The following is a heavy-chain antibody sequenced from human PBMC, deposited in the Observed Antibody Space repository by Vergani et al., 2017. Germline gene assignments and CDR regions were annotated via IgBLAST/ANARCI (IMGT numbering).Heavy chain of an antibody. CDR2: ISSDGGST. D-gene: IGHD6-19*01. CDR1: GFTFSTYA. CDR3: APAVAGTFDY. V-gene: IGHV3-23*01. Sequence: EVQLLESGGGLVQPGGSLRLSCAASGFTFSTYAMTWVRQAPGKGLEWVSTISSDGGSTYYADSVKGRFTISRDNSKNTLSLQMNSLRAEDTAVYYCAPAVAGTFDYWGQGTLVTVSS. J-gene: IGHJ4*02.